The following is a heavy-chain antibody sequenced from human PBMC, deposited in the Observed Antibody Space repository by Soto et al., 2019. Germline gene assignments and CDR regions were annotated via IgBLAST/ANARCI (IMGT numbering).Heavy chain of an antibody. Sequence: QIQLVQSGPDVKKPGASVKVSCKASGYTFSTYGLRWVRQAPGQGLEWMGWISGYNGRTNYAQKFRGRVTLTTDTSASTAYMELRSLRPDDTAMYYCARDNRKELWVEGLNAMDVWGQGTTVTVSS. V-gene: IGHV1-18*01. D-gene: IGHD3-10*01. J-gene: IGHJ6*02. CDR2: ISGYNGRT. CDR1: GYTFSTYG. CDR3: ARDNRKELWVEGLNAMDV.